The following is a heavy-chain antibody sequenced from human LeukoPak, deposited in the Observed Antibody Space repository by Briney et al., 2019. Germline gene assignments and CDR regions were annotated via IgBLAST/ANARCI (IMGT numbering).Heavy chain of an antibody. V-gene: IGHV3-7*01. Sequence: GGSLRLSCAASGFTFSDFWMHWVRQAPGKGLEWVANIKQNGSGSYYVDSVKGRFTISRDNAKNSLYLQMNSLRAEDTAVYYCARVMGYSSSWYPFDYWGQGTLVTVSS. CDR3: ARVMGYSSSWYPFDY. J-gene: IGHJ4*02. D-gene: IGHD6-13*01. CDR2: IKQNGSGS. CDR1: GFTFSDFW.